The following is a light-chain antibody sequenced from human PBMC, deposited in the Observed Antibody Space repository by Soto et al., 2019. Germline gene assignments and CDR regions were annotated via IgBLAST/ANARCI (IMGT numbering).Light chain of an antibody. CDR3: QQYNNFAWA. Sequence: DIQMTQSPSTLSASVGDRVTITCRTSQTINSWLAWYQQKPGTAPKLLIYKASSLESGVPSRFSGSGSATEFTLTISSLQPDDFATYYCQQYNNFAWAFGQGTKVDIK. V-gene: IGKV1-5*03. CDR1: QTINSW. J-gene: IGKJ1*01. CDR2: KAS.